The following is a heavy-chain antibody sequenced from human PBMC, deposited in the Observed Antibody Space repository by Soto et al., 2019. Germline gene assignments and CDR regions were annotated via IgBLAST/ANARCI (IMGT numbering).Heavy chain of an antibody. CDR3: AAASYYYDSSGYTRRSADYYGMDV. CDR2: IVVGSGNT. CDR1: GFTFTSSA. Sequence: SVKVSCKASGFTFTSSAVQWVRQARGQRLEWIGWIVVGSGNTNYAQKFQERVTITRDMSTSTAYMELSSLRSEDTAVYYCAAASYYYDSSGYTRRSADYYGMDVWGQGTTVTVSS. D-gene: IGHD3-22*01. V-gene: IGHV1-58*01. J-gene: IGHJ6*02.